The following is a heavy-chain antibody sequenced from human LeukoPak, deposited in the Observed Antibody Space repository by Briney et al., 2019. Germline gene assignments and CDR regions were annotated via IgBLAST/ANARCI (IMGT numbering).Heavy chain of an antibody. J-gene: IGHJ4*02. CDR3: AKDRSYYDSSGLDY. V-gene: IGHV3-30*02. CDR2: ISHDGENK. D-gene: IGHD3-22*01. CDR1: GFTINKYG. Sequence: GGSLRLSCAASGFTINKYGIHWVRQAPGKGLEWVALISHDGENKFYADSVRGRFTISRDNSKNTLYLQMNSLRAEDTAVYYCAKDRSYYDSSGLDYWGQGTLVTVSS.